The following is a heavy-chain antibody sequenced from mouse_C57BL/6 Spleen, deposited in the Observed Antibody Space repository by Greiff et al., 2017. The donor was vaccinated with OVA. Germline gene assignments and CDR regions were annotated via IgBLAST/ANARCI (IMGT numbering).Heavy chain of an antibody. J-gene: IGHJ3*01. Sequence: EVQLVESGGGFVKPGGSLKLSCAASGFTFSDYGMHWVRQAPEKGLEWVAYISSGSSTIYYADTVKGRFTISRDNAKNTLFLQMTSLRSEDTAMYYCARGPPDSNYFAYWGQGTLVTVSA. CDR3: ARGPPDSNYFAY. CDR2: ISSGSSTI. CDR1: GFTFSDYG. D-gene: IGHD2-5*01. V-gene: IGHV5-17*01.